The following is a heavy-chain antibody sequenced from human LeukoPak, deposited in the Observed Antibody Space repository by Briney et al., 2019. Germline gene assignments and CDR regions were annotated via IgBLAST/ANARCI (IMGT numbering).Heavy chain of an antibody. CDR3: ARVGSEGYYYYYMEV. CDR2: ISTSGST. CDR1: GGSISSYY. J-gene: IGHJ6*03. D-gene: IGHD1-14*01. Sequence: SETLCLTCTVSGGSISSYYWSWIRQPAGKGLEWIGHISTSGSTNYNPSLKSRVTMSVDTSKNQFSLNLSSVTAADTAVYYCARVGSEGYYYYYMEVWGKGTTVTVSS. V-gene: IGHV4-4*07.